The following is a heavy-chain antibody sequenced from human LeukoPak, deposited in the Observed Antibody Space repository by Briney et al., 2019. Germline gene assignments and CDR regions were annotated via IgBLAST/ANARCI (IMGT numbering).Heavy chain of an antibody. J-gene: IGHJ4*02. V-gene: IGHV4-59*01. Sequence: PSETLSLTCTASGGSISGYYWSWIRQPPRKALEWIGDIYFSGSPNYNPSLKSRVTISVDTSKNQFSLKLISVTAADTAVYYCARYGFYHFDYWGQGTLVTVSS. CDR2: IYFSGSP. D-gene: IGHD3-3*01. CDR3: ARYGFYHFDY. CDR1: GGSISGYY.